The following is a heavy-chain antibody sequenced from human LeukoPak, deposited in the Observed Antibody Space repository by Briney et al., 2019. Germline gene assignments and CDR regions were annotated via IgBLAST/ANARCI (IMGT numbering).Heavy chain of an antibody. D-gene: IGHD2-15*01. CDR2: VNPNSGDT. CDR1: GYTFTGYY. J-gene: IGHJ3*02. Sequence: ASVKVSCKASGYTFTGYYLHWVRQAPGQGLEWMGCVNPNSGDTNYAQKFQGSVTMTRDTSISTVYMELSRLRSDDTAVYYCAKLYSSSSGSPYCSGGSCPRAFDIWGQGTMVTVSS. V-gene: IGHV1-2*02. CDR3: AKLYSSSSGSPYCSGGSCPRAFDI.